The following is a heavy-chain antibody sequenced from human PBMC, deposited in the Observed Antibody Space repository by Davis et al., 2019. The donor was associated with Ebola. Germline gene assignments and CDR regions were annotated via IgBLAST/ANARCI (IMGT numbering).Heavy chain of an antibody. J-gene: IGHJ3*02. CDR3: ARLGYCTNGVCHDAFDI. CDR1: GYTFTGYY. V-gene: IGHV1-2*04. Sequence: ASVKVSCKASGYTFTGYYMHWVRQAPGQGLEWMGWINPNSGGTNYAQKFQGWVTMTRDTSISTAYMELSRLRSDDTAVYYCARLGYCTNGVCHDAFDIWGQGTMVTVSS. D-gene: IGHD2-8*01. CDR2: INPNSGGT.